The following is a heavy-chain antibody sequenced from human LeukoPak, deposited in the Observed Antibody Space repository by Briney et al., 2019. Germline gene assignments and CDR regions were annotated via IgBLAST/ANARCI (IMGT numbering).Heavy chain of an antibody. D-gene: IGHD5-24*01. CDR1: GGSISTCY. V-gene: IGHV4-59*01. CDR3: ARGRSRDGYNYDY. J-gene: IGHJ4*02. CDR2: IYYSGST. Sequence: SETLSLTCTVSGGSISTCYWSWIRQPPGKGLEWIGYIYYSGSTNYTPSLKSRITISVDTSKNQFSLNLSSVTAADTAVYYCARGRSRDGYNYDYWGQGTLVTVSS.